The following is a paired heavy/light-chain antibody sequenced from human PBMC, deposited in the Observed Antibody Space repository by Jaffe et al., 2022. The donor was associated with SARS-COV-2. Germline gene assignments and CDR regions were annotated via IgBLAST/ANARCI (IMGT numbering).Heavy chain of an antibody. V-gene: IGHV1-2*06. CDR1: GYTFTGHY. CDR3: ARDLVLPPPVPPRGMDV. Sequence: QVQLVQSGAEVKKPGASVKVSCKASGYTFTGHYMNWVRQAPGQGLEWMGRINPHSGGTNYAEKFQGRVTMTRDTSISTAYMELRNLRSDDTAVYYCARDLVLPPPVPPRGMDVWGQGTTVIVSS. J-gene: IGHJ6*02. CDR2: INPHSGGT.
Light chain of an antibody. Sequence: DIVLTQSPDSLAVSLGERATINCKSSQSILYSSNNKSYLAWYQQRPGQPPKLLIYWASTRESGVPDRFSGSGSGTDFTLTISSLQAEDVALYYCQQYYTFHMYTFGQGTKLEIK. V-gene: IGKV4-1*01. CDR2: WAS. J-gene: IGKJ2*01. CDR3: QQYYTFHMYT. CDR1: QSILYSSNNKSY.